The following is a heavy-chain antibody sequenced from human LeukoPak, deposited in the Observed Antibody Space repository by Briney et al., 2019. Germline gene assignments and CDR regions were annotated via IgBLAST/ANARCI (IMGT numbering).Heavy chain of an antibody. V-gene: IGHV3-30*01. CDR2: ISYDGSNK. D-gene: IGHD6-13*01. Sequence: PGRSLRLSCAASGFTFSSYAMHWVRQAPGKGLEWVAVISYDGSNKYYADSVKGRFTISRDNSKNTPYLQMYSLRAEDTAVYYCARRSSWHLDIDYWGQGTLVTVSS. J-gene: IGHJ4*02. CDR3: ARRSSWHLDIDY. CDR1: GFTFSSYA.